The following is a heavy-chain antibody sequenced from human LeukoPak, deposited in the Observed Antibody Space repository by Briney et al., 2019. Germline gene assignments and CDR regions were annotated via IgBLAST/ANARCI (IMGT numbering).Heavy chain of an antibody. V-gene: IGHV3-7*01. D-gene: IGHD6-19*01. Sequence: PGGSLRLSCVGSGFIFGTYWMNWVRQAPGKWLEWVAHIKEDGSQTYYVESVKGRFTISRDNAKNSLYLQMNSLRAEDTAVYYCARQGYSSGKWGQGTLVTVSS. CDR1: GFIFGTYW. CDR2: IKEDGSQT. J-gene: IGHJ4*02. CDR3: ARQGYSSGK.